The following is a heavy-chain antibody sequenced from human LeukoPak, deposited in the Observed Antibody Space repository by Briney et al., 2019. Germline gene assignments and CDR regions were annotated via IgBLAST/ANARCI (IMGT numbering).Heavy chain of an antibody. CDR3: AIGSMVRGVYWGPYYYYGMDV. J-gene: IGHJ6*02. CDR2: FDPEDGET. Sequence: ASVKVSCKVSGYTLSELSMHWVRQAPGKGLEWMGGFDPEDGETIYAQKFQGRVTMTEDTSTDTAYMELSSLRSEDTAVYYCAIGSMVRGVYWGPYYYYGMDVWGQGTTVTVSS. CDR1: GYTLSELS. D-gene: IGHD3-10*01. V-gene: IGHV1-24*01.